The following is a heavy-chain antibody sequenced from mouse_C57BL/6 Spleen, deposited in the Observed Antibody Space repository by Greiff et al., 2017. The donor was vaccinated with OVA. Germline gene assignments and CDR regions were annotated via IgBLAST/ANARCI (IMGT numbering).Heavy chain of an antibody. Sequence: EVKLMESGGGLVKPGGSLKLSCAASGFTFSSYAMSWVRQTPEKRLEWVATISDGGSYTYYPDNVKGRFTISRDNAKNNLYLQMSHLKSEDTAMYYCARDRGGNFSLDYWGQGTTLTVSS. D-gene: IGHD2-1*01. J-gene: IGHJ2*01. CDR2: ISDGGSYT. CDR3: ARDRGGNFSLDY. V-gene: IGHV5-4*01. CDR1: GFTFSSYA.